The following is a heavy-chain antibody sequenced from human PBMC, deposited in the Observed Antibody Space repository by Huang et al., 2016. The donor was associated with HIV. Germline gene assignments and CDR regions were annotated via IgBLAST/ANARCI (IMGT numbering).Heavy chain of an antibody. V-gene: IGHV3-23*01. CDR1: GFTFSSYA. CDR3: AKDADTSGYDVLGPFGS. J-gene: IGHJ4*02. CDR2: ITYVINNR. Sequence: EVLLLESGGGLVQPGGSLRLSCVASGFTFSSYAMSWVRQAPGQGLEVVQGITYVINNRYYAHSVKGRFAVSRDDSTNTLYLQMNSLRAEDTAVYYCAKDADTSGYDVLGPFGSWGQGTLVTVSS. D-gene: IGHD3-3*01.